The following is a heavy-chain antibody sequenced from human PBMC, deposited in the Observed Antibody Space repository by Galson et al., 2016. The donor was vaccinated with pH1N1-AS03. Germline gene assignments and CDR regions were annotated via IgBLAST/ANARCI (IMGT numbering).Heavy chain of an antibody. J-gene: IGHJ4*02. CDR1: GFTFNTYW. Sequence: SLRLSCAASGFTFNTYWMSWVRQAPGKGLEWVANINQDGSGKSYMDSVKGRFTISRDNAKNSLYLQMNSLRAEDTAMYYCARPASLGYFDWLPPDSWGQGALVTASS. V-gene: IGHV3-7*01. CDR3: ARPASLGYFDWLPPDS. CDR2: INQDGSGK. D-gene: IGHD3-9*01.